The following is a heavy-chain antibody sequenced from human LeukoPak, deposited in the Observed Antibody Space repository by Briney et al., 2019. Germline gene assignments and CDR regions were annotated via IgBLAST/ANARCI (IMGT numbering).Heavy chain of an antibody. CDR2: ISAYNGNT. CDR1: GYTFTSYG. CDR3: AIIAAAGSFDS. D-gene: IGHD6-13*01. V-gene: IGHV1-18*04. J-gene: IGHJ4*02. Sequence: ASVKDSCKDSGYTFTSYGISWVRQAPGQGLEWMGWISAYNGNTNYAQKLQGRVTMTTDTSTSTAYMELRSLRSDDTAVYYCAIIAAAGSFDSWGQGTLSPSPQ.